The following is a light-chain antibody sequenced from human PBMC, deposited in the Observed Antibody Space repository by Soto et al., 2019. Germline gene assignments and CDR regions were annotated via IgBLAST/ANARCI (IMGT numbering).Light chain of an antibody. J-gene: IGKJ1*01. CDR1: QDINNF. Sequence: DTQMTQSPSSLSASVGDRVTITCRASQDINNFLAWYQQKPGTVPKLLIYGASTLQIGVPARFRGSAAGTDFTLTISSLQPEDVGTYYSQKYDSAPRTFGQGTKVEIK. V-gene: IGKV1-27*01. CDR2: GAS. CDR3: QKYDSAPRT.